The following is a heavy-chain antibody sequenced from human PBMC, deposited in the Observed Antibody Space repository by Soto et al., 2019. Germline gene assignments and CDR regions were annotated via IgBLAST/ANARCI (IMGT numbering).Heavy chain of an antibody. D-gene: IGHD6-19*01. Sequence: PSETLSLTCAVSGDSISSNDYCGWSRNPPGEGVEGIVSIYNTGSTHYNPSLRSRVTISIDTSKNQLSLQLSSVTAADTAVYYCARNSSGWSFDSWGQGTRVTVSS. CDR1: GDSISSNDY. V-gene: IGHV4-38-2*01. CDR2: IYNTGST. CDR3: ARNSSGWSFDS. J-gene: IGHJ4*02.